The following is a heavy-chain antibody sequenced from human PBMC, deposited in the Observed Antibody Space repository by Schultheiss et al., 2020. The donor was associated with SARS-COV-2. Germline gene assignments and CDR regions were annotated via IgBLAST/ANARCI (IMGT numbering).Heavy chain of an antibody. J-gene: IGHJ4*02. V-gene: IGHV1-2*02. Sequence: ASVKVSCKASGGTFSSYAISWVRQAPGQGLEWMGGITPNNGGTNYAQKFQGRVTMTRDTSISTAYMELSRLRSDDTAVYYCARALRDGYGTNDWGQGTLVTVSS. CDR2: ITPNNGGT. D-gene: IGHD5-24*01. CDR3: ARALRDGYGTND. CDR1: GGTFSSYA.